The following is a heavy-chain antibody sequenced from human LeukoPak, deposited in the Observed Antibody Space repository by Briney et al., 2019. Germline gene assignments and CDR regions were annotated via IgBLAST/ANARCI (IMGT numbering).Heavy chain of an antibody. Sequence: SETLSLTCTVSGGSISSYYWSWIRQPAGKGLEWIGRIYTSGSTNYNPSLKSRVTISVDTSKNQFSLKLSSVTAADTAVYYCARLAYYYGSGSYWYDYWGQGTLVTVSS. J-gene: IGHJ4*02. D-gene: IGHD3-10*01. CDR3: ARLAYYYGSGSYWYDY. CDR1: GGSISSYY. V-gene: IGHV4-4*07. CDR2: IYTSGST.